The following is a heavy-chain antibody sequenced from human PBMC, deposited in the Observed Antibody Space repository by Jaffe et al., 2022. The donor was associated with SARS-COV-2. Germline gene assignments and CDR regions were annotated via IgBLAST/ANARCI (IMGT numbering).Heavy chain of an antibody. D-gene: IGHD2-2*01. Sequence: QVQLVQSGAEVKKPGSSVKVSCKASGGTFSSYTISWVRQAPGQGLEWMGRIIPILGIANYAQKFQGRVTITADKSTSTAYMELSSLRSEDTAVYYCARYHCSSTSCPIHGANWFDPWGQGTLVTVSS. V-gene: IGHV1-69*02. CDR1: GGTFSSYT. CDR2: IIPILGIA. J-gene: IGHJ5*02. CDR3: ARYHCSSTSCPIHGANWFDP.